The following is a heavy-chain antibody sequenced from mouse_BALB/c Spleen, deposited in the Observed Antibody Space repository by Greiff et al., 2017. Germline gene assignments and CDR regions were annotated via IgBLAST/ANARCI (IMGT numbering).Heavy chain of an antibody. CDR1: GFSLTSYG. V-gene: IGHV2-2*02. CDR3: ARNSLLYYYGSKGYAMDY. D-gene: IGHD1-1*01. CDR2: IWSGGST. J-gene: IGHJ4*01. Sequence: VHLVESGPGLVAPSQSLSITCAVSGFSLTSYGVHWVRQSPGKGLEWLGVIWSGGSTDYNAAFISRLSISKDNSKSQVFFKMNSLQANDTAIYYCARNSLLYYYGSKGYAMDYWGQGTSVTVSS.